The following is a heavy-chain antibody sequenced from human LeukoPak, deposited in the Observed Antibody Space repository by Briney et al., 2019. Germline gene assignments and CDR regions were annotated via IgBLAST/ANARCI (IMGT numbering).Heavy chain of an antibody. Sequence: GGSLRLSCAASGFTFTNYWMSWVRQAPGKGLEWVANIKEDGSEKFYVDSVKGRFTISRDNAKNSVYLQMNSLRAEDTAVYYCARDRLGYSYGGDWGQGTLVTVSS. J-gene: IGHJ4*02. CDR2: IKEDGSEK. CDR1: GFTFTNYW. V-gene: IGHV3-7*01. CDR3: ARDRLGYSYGGD. D-gene: IGHD5-18*01.